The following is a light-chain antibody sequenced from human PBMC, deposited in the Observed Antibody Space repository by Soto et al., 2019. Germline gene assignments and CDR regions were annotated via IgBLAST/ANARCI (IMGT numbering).Light chain of an antibody. V-gene: IGKV3-15*01. CDR2: RAS. CDR1: QSVTSN. Sequence: EIVLTQSPATLSLSPGERATLSCRASQSVTSNALAWYQQKPGQAPRLLIYRASTRATGIPARFSGSGSGTEFTLTINSLQSEDFAVYYCQQYNNWWTFGQGTKVDIK. J-gene: IGKJ1*01. CDR3: QQYNNWWT.